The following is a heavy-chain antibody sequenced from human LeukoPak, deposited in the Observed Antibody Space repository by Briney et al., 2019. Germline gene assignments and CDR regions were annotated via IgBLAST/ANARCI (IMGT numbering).Heavy chain of an antibody. V-gene: IGHV4-4*07. Sequence: SETLSLTCTVSGGYISIYYWSWIRQPAGKGLEWIGRIYTSGSTNYNPSLKSRVTMSVDTSKNQFSLKLSSVTAADTAVYYCASRVAAPAFDIWGQGTMVTVSS. J-gene: IGHJ3*02. D-gene: IGHD2-15*01. CDR3: ASRVAAPAFDI. CDR2: IYTSGST. CDR1: GGYISIYY.